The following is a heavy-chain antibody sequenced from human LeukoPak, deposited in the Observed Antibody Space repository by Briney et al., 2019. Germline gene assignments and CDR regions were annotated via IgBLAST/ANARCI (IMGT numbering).Heavy chain of an antibody. CDR1: GGSISSYY. Sequence: SETLSLTCTVSGGSISSYYWSWIRQPPGKGLEWIWYIYYSGSTNYNPSLKSRVTISVDTSKNQFSLKLSSVTAADTAVYYCARGGFGAGFDYWGQGTLVTVSS. V-gene: IGHV4-59*01. CDR2: IYYSGST. D-gene: IGHD3-10*01. J-gene: IGHJ4*02. CDR3: ARGGFGAGFDY.